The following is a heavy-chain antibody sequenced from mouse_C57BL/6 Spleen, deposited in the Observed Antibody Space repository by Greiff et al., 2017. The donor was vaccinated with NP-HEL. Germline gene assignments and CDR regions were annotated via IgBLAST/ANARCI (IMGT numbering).Heavy chain of an antibody. Sequence: EVKLMESGPGLVKPSQSLSLTCSVTGYSITSGYYWNWIRQFPGNKLEWMGYISYDGSNNYNPSLKNRISITRDTSKNQFFLKLNSVTTEDTATYYCAREDGYPFAYWGQGTLVTVSA. CDR2: ISYDGSN. D-gene: IGHD2-3*01. V-gene: IGHV3-6*01. CDR3: AREDGYPFAY. J-gene: IGHJ3*01. CDR1: GYSITSGYY.